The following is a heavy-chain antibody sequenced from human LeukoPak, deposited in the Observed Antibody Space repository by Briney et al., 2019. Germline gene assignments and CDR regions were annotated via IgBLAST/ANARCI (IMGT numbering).Heavy chain of an antibody. Sequence: PGGSLRLSCAASGFTVSSNYMSWVRQAPGKGLEWVSVIYSGGSTYYTDSVKGRFTISRDNSKNTPYLQMNSLRAEDTAVYYCASGVFTVWGSYRRDYWGQGTLVTVSS. CDR2: IYSGGST. D-gene: IGHD3-16*02. CDR3: ASGVFTVWGSYRRDY. V-gene: IGHV3-53*01. CDR1: GFTVSSNY. J-gene: IGHJ4*02.